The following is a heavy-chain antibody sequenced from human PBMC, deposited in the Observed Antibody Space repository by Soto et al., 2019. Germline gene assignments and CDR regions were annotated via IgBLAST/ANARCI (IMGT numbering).Heavy chain of an antibody. CDR1: GFTFTSYA. CDR2: INAGNGNT. V-gene: IGHV1-3*01. D-gene: IGHD1-26*01. Sequence: ASVKVSCKASGFTFTSYAMYWVRQAPGQRLEWMGWINAGNGNTKYSQRFQGRVTITRDTSASTAYMELSSLRSEDTAVYYCARDPLVGATTTEYFQHWGQGTLVTVS. CDR3: ARDPLVGATTTEYFQH. J-gene: IGHJ1*01.